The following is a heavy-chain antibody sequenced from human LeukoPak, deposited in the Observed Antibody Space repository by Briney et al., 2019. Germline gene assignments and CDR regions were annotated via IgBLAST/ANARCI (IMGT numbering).Heavy chain of an antibody. J-gene: IGHJ3*02. CDR2: IYYSGST. CDR1: GGSISSSSYY. D-gene: IGHD3-16*01. Sequence: NPSETLSLTCTVSGGSISSSSYYWGWIRQPPGKGLEWIGSIYYSGSTYYSPSLKSRVTISVDTSKNQFSLKLSSVTAADTAVYYCARRHMITTGDAFDIWGQGTMVTVSS. CDR3: ARRHMITTGDAFDI. V-gene: IGHV4-39*01.